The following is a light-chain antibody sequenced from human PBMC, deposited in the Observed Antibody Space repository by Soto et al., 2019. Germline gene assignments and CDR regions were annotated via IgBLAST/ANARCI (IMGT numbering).Light chain of an antibody. CDR2: GAS. V-gene: IGKV3-20*01. CDR3: QQYGSSPWT. CDR1: QRVSSSF. J-gene: IGKJ1*01. Sequence: EIVLKQSPGTLYLSPGERATLSCSASQRVSSSFLAWYQQKPGQAPRLLIYGASSRATRIPDRFSGSGSGTDFTRNISRLEPEDFAVYYCQQYGSSPWTFGQGTKVEIK.